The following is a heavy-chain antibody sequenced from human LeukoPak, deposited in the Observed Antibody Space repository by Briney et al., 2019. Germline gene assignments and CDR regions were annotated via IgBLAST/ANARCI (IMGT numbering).Heavy chain of an antibody. D-gene: IGHD6-13*01. CDR1: GDSVSSYSAC. J-gene: IGHJ4*02. CDR2: TYYRSKWYN. V-gene: IGHV6-1*01. Sequence: SQTLSLTCAISGDSVSSYSACWNWIRQSPSRGLEWLGRTYYRSKWYNEYALSVRSRITISPDTSKNQVSLQLNSVTPDDTAFYYCGRDIGAAIGHWGQGTLVTVSS. CDR3: GRDIGAAIGH.